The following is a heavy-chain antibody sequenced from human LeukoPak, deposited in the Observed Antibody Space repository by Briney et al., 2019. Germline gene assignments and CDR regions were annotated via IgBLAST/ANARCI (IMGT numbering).Heavy chain of an antibody. CDR3: TRGSSGRRDN. J-gene: IGHJ4*02. CDR1: GYTFTSCD. V-gene: IGHV1-8*01. Sequence: ASVKVSCKASGYTFTSCDINWVRQATGQGLEWMGWMNPNSGNTGYGQSFQGRVTMTRDSSIGTAYMELSNLTSEDTAIYYCTRGSSGRRDNWGQGTLVTVSA. D-gene: IGHD6-19*01. CDR2: MNPNSGNT.